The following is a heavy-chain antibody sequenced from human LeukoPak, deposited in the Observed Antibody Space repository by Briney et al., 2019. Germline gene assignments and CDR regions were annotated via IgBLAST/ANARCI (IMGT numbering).Heavy chain of an antibody. CDR3: ARPKWGYHTPDYYMDV. J-gene: IGHJ6*03. CDR1: GFTFSSYS. Sequence: GGSLRLSCAASGFTFSSYSMNWVRQAPGKGLEWVSSISSSSSYIYYADSVKGRFTISRDNAKNSLYLQMNSLRAEDTAVYYCARPKWGYHTPDYYMDVWGKGTTVTISS. CDR2: ISSSSSYI. V-gene: IGHV3-21*01. D-gene: IGHD1-26*01.